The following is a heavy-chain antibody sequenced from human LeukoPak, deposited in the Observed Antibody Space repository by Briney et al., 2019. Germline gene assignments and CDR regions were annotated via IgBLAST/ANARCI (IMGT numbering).Heavy chain of an antibody. J-gene: IGHJ4*02. V-gene: IGHV4-59*01. CDR1: GGSISGYY. D-gene: IGHD6-19*01. Sequence: SETLSLSCRVSGGSISGYYWSWIRQPPGKGLEWIGYIHYIGDTNYNPSLKSRVTISVDRSSNQFSLRLTSVSAADTAVYFCARERRPYTSGWFSRLDSWGQGTLVTVSS. CDR2: IHYIGDT. CDR3: ARERRPYTSGWFSRLDS.